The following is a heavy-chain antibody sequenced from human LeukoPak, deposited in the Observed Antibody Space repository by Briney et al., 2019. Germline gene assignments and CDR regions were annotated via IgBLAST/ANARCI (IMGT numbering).Heavy chain of an antibody. CDR2: IRSKAYGGTT. J-gene: IGHJ4*02. CDR1: GFTFGDYA. D-gene: IGHD6-13*01. V-gene: IGHV3-49*04. Sequence: GGSLRLSCTASGFTFGDYAMSWVRQAPGKGLEWVGFIRSKAYGGTTEYAASVKGRFTISRDDSKSIAYLQMNSLKTEDTAVYYCTRGSVFRSRKIAAAGGYWGQGTLVTVSS. CDR3: TRGSVFRSRKIAAAGGY.